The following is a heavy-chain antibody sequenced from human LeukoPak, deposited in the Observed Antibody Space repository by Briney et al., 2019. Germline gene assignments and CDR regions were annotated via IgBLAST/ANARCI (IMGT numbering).Heavy chain of an antibody. CDR3: AREWVGSGWYGYFQH. Sequence: PSETLSLTCTVSGGSISSSSYYWGLIRQPPGKGLEWIGSIYYSGSTYYNPSLKSRVTISVDTSKNQFSLKLSSVTPEDTAVYYCAREWVGSGWYGYFQHWGQGTLVTVSS. J-gene: IGHJ1*01. V-gene: IGHV4-39*07. CDR1: GGSISSSSYY. CDR2: IYYSGST. D-gene: IGHD6-19*01.